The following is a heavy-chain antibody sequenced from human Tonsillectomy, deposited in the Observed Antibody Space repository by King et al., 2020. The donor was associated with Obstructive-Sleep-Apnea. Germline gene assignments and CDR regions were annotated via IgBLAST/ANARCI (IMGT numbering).Heavy chain of an antibody. V-gene: IGHV1-18*01. CDR3: ARMMSGFNGWFDP. CDR2: INGYSGTT. CDR1: GYDFTTYD. Sequence: QLVQSGAEVKRPGASVKVSCKTSGYDFTTYDIAWVRQAPGQGLEWMGWINGYSGTTKYAEKLQARVVMTTDTSTRTAYLELRSLTSDDTAVYYCARMMSGFNGWFDPWGQGTLVTAPS. J-gene: IGHJ5*02. D-gene: IGHD2-8*01.